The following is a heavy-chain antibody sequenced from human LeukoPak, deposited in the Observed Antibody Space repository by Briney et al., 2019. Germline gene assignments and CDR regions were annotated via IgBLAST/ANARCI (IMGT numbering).Heavy chain of an antibody. CDR3: ATYRQVLLPFES. Sequence: GASVKVSCKASGYTFTSYGISWVRQAPGQGLEWMGWISAYNGNTNYAQKLQGRVTMTTDTSTSTAYMELNSLRAEDTAIYYCATYRQVLLPFESWGQGTLVTVSS. CDR2: ISAYNGNT. CDR1: GYTFTSYG. D-gene: IGHD2-8*02. J-gene: IGHJ4*02. V-gene: IGHV1-18*01.